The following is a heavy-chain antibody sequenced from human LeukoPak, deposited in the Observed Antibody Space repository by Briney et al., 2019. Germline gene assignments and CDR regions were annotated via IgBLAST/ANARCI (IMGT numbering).Heavy chain of an antibody. Sequence: ASVKVSCKASGYTFTSYGISWVRQAPGQGREWMGWISTYNGNTNYAQKLQGRVTMTTDTSTSTAYMYLRSLRSDDTAVYYCARPSSSWYERLPFDYWGQGTLVTVSS. J-gene: IGHJ4*02. CDR1: GYTFTSYG. D-gene: IGHD6-13*01. CDR2: ISTYNGNT. V-gene: IGHV1-18*01. CDR3: ARPSSSWYERLPFDY.